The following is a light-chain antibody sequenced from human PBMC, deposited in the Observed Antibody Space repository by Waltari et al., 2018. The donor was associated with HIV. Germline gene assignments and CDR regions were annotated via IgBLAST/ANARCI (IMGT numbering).Light chain of an antibody. CDR3: CSYAGSSTPV. CDR1: SRDVGSYKL. Sequence: QSALTQPAAVSGSPGQSITISCTGTSRDVGSYKLVSWYQQHPGKAPKLMIYEVSKRPSGVSNRFSGSKSGNTASLTISGLQAEDEADYYCCSYAGSSTPVFGGGTKLTVL. V-gene: IGLV2-23*02. J-gene: IGLJ2*01. CDR2: EVS.